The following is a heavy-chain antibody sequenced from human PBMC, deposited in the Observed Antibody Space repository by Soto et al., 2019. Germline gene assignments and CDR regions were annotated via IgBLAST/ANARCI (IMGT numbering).Heavy chain of an antibody. D-gene: IGHD3-22*01. CDR2: INHSGST. V-gene: IGHV4-34*01. CDR1: GGSFSGYY. Sequence: SETLSLTCAVYGGSFSGYYWSWIRQPPGKGLEWIGEINHSGSTNYNPSLKSRVTISVDTSKNQFSLKLSSVTAADPAVYYCSRGGYYYDSSGYYRKDAFDIWGQGTMVTVSS. J-gene: IGHJ3*02. CDR3: SRGGYYYDSSGYYRKDAFDI.